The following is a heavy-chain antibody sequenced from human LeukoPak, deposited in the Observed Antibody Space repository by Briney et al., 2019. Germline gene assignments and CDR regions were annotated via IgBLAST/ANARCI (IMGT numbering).Heavy chain of an antibody. CDR3: ARNYDSSGYHNLPLEY. V-gene: IGHV4-38-2*01. Sequence: SETLSLTCAVSGYSISRGYYWAWIRQPPGKVLDWFGSINHNRVTYYNPSLKSRVIISVDTSKNQFSLKLSSVTAADTAVYYCARNYDSSGYHNLPLEYWGQGTLVTVSS. CDR1: GYSISRGYY. D-gene: IGHD3-22*01. J-gene: IGHJ4*02. CDR2: INHNRVT.